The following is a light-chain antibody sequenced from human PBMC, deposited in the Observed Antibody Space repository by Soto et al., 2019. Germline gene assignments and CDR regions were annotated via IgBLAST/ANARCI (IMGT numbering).Light chain of an antibody. CDR1: QSIANY. CDR2: AAF. CDR3: QQSYTTPIT. V-gene: IGKV1-39*01. J-gene: IGKJ5*01. Sequence: DIQMTQSPSSLSASVGDRVTITCRTSQSIANYLNWYQQKPGKAPNLLIYAAFSLQSGVPSRFSGSGSGTEFTLTISSLQPEDFATYFCQQSYTTPITFGQGTRLEIK.